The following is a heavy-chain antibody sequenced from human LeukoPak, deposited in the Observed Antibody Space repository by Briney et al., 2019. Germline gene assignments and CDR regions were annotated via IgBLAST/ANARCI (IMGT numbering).Heavy chain of an antibody. CDR2: INPNSGGT. CDR3: ARLYYYDSSGYYLNYYYYYYMDV. CDR1: GYTFTGYY. D-gene: IGHD3-22*01. Sequence: ASVKVSCKASGYTFTGYYMHWVRQAPGQGLEWMGWINPNSGGTSYAQKFQGRVTMTRDTSISTAYMELSSLRSEDTAVYYCARLYYYDSSGYYLNYYYYYYMDVWGKGTTVTISS. J-gene: IGHJ6*03. V-gene: IGHV1-2*02.